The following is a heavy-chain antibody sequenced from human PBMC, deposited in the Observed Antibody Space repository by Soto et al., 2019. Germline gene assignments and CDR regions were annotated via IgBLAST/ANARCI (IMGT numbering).Heavy chain of an antibody. J-gene: IGHJ5*02. CDR2: INAGNGNT. CDR3: ARSVVVVVAATRCWFDP. CDR1: GYTFTNYS. D-gene: IGHD2-15*01. V-gene: IGHV1-3*01. Sequence: GGSVKVSFKASGYTFTNYSIHLVRHAPRQSLEWMGWINAGNGNTKYSQKFQGRVTITRDTSASTAYMELSSLRSEDTAVYYCARSVVVVVAATRCWFDPWGQGTLVTVSS.